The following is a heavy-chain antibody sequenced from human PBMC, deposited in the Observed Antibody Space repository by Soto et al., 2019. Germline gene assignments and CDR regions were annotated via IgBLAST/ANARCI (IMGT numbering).Heavy chain of an antibody. J-gene: IGHJ6*02. D-gene: IGHD2-2*01. CDR2: ISYDGSNK. CDR1: GFTFSSYA. CDR3: ARGVVVGPAAIYYYYGMDA. V-gene: IGHV3-30-3*01. Sequence: GSLRLSCAASGFTFSSYAMPWVRKAPGKGLEWVAVISYDGSNKYYADYVKGRFTISRDNSKNTLYLQMNSLRAEDTAVYYCARGVVVGPAAIYYYYGMDAWGQGTTVTVSS.